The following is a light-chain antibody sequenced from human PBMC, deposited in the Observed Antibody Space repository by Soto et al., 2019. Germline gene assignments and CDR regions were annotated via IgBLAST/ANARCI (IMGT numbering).Light chain of an antibody. CDR1: QSISTW. CDR2: DAS. Sequence: DIQMTQSPSTLSASVGDRVTITCRASQSISTWLAWYQQKPGKAPKILIYDASSLESGFPSRFSCSGSGTEFTLTISSLQPDDFATYYCQQYKTYWTFGQGTKVEI. V-gene: IGKV1-5*01. J-gene: IGKJ1*01. CDR3: QQYKTYWT.